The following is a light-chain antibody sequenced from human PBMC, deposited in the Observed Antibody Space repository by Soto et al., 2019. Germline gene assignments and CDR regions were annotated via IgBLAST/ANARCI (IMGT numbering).Light chain of an antibody. CDR2: KAS. V-gene: IGKV1-5*03. CDR3: QQYSSYPWT. J-gene: IGKJ1*01. Sequence: DIPMTQSPSTLSASVGDRVTITCRASQSISSYLAWYQQKPGKAPNLLIYKASTLEAGVPSRFSGSGSGTDFTLTISSLQPDDFATYYCQQYSSYPWTFGQGTKVEIK. CDR1: QSISSY.